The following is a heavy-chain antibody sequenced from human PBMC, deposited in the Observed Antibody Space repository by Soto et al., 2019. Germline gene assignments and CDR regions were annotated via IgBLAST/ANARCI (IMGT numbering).Heavy chain of an antibody. V-gene: IGHV1-18*01. D-gene: IGHD3-22*01. J-gene: IGHJ5*02. Sequence: GASVKVSCKASGYTFTSYGISWVRQAPGQGLEWMGWISAYNGNTNYAQKLQGRVTMTTDTSTSTAYMELRSLRSDDTAVYYCARGGYYDSSGYNWFDPWGQGTLVTSPQ. CDR2: ISAYNGNT. CDR1: GYTFTSYG. CDR3: ARGGYYDSSGYNWFDP.